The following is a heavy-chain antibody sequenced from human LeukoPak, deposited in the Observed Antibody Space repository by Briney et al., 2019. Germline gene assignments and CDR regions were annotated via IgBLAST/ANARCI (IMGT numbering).Heavy chain of an antibody. V-gene: IGHV3-30-3*01. CDR2: ISYDGSNK. D-gene: IGHD6-13*01. J-gene: IGHJ4*02. Sequence: GRSLRLSCAASGFTFSSYAMHWVRQAPGKGLEWVAVISYDGSNKYYADSVKGRFTISRDNSKNTLYLQMNSLRAEDTAVYYCARAEGAAAALDYWGQGTLVTVSS. CDR3: ARAEGAAAALDY. CDR1: GFTFSSYA.